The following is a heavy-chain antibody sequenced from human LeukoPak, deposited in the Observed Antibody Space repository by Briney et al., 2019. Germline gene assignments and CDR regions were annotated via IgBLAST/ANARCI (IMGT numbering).Heavy chain of an antibody. J-gene: IGHJ2*01. CDR1: GGSISSYY. Sequence: KPSETLSLTCTVSGGSISSYYWSWIRQPAGKGLEWLGRIYTSGSTNYNPSLKSRVTMSVDTSKNQFSLKLSSVTAADTAVYYCARSFRRATVTTRYWYFDLWGRGTLVTVSS. CDR3: ARSFRRATVTTRYWYFDL. CDR2: IYTSGST. D-gene: IGHD4-17*01. V-gene: IGHV4-4*07.